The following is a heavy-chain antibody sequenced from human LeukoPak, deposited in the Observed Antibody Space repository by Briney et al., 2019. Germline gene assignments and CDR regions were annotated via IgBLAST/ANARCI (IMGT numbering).Heavy chain of an antibody. CDR2: ISKDGRTV. D-gene: IGHD5-12*01. CDR1: GFTFSDYY. J-gene: IGHJ4*02. V-gene: IGHV3-11*01. CDR3: ARVRGSYSSDY. Sequence: PGGSLRLSCAASGFTFSDYYMSWIRQAPGKGLEWVSFISKDGRTVSYADSVKGQFTISRDNSKNSLYLQMDSLTADDTAVYFCARVRGSYSSDYWGQGTLVTVS.